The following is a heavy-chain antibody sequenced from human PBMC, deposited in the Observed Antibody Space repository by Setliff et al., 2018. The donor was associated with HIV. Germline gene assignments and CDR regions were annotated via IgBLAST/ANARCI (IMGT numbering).Heavy chain of an antibody. D-gene: IGHD3-22*01. CDR2: IYSGGST. Sequence: ETLSLTCAVYGGSFSGYYWSWVRQAPGKGLEWVSVIYSGGSTYYADSVKGRFTISRDNSKNTLYLQMNSLRAEDTAVYYCARGYYDSRGYYYPFDYWGQGTLVTVSS. V-gene: IGHV3-66*01. CDR1: GGSFSGYY. CDR3: ARGYYDSRGYYYPFDY. J-gene: IGHJ4*02.